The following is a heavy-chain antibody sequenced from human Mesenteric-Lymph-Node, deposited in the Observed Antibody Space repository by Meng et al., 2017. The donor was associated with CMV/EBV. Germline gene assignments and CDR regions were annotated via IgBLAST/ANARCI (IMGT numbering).Heavy chain of an antibody. CDR3: ARIPYYDFWSGQGGWFDP. Sequence: SETLSLTCTVSGGSISSYYWSWIRQPPGKGLEWIGYIYYSGSTNYNPSLKSRVTISVDTSKKQFSLKLSSVTAADTAVYYSARIPYYDFWSGQGGWFDPWGQGTLVTVSS. CDR1: GGSISSYY. V-gene: IGHV4-59*01. J-gene: IGHJ5*02. CDR2: IYYSGST. D-gene: IGHD3-3*01.